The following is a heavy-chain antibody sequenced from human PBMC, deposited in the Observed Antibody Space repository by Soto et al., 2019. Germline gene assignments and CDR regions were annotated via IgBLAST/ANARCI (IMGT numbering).Heavy chain of an antibody. CDR1: GDAFTSNY. Sequence: VQLVQSGAEVKKPGASVKISCKTFGDAFTSNYMHWVRQAPGQGLEWMGTINPSGGDTNYAQRFRGRVIMTRDTSTSTVYMELSSLRSEDTAVYFCARNSFDTAMVYNGFAPWGQGTLVTVSP. CDR3: ARNSFDTAMVYNGFAP. D-gene: IGHD5-18*01. V-gene: IGHV1-46*01. J-gene: IGHJ5*02. CDR2: INPSGGDT.